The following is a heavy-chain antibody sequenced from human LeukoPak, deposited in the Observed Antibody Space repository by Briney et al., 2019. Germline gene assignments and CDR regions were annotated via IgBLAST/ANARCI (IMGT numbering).Heavy chain of an antibody. CDR2: IKQDGSEK. J-gene: IGHJ6*03. V-gene: IGHV3-7*01. CDR1: GFTFSSYW. D-gene: IGHD5-24*01. Sequence: GGSLRLSCAASGFTFSSYWMSWVRQAPGKGLEWVANIKQDGSEKYYVDSVKGRFTISRDNAKNSLYLQMNSLRAEDTAVYYCAKDGRRDGYNYDYYYYYMDVWGKGTTVTVSS. CDR3: AKDGRRDGYNYDYYYYYMDV.